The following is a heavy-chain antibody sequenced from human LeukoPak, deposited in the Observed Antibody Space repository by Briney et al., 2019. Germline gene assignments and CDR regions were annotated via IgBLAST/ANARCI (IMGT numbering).Heavy chain of an antibody. V-gene: IGHV4-39*01. CDR1: GGSISSGSAF. J-gene: IGHJ4*02. CDR3: ARHVGGSRYYDFWSGYYTDF. Sequence: TASETLSLTCSVSGGSISSGSAFWGWIRQPPGKGLEWLGTIYYSGSTYYNPSLKSRVTTSVDTSKNQFSLKLSSVTAADTAVYYCARHVGGSRYYDFWSGYYTDFWGQGTLVTVSS. D-gene: IGHD3-3*01. CDR2: IYYSGST.